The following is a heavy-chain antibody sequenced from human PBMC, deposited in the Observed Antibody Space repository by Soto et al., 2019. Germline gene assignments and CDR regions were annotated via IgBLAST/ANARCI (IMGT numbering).Heavy chain of an antibody. D-gene: IGHD4-17*01. V-gene: IGHV3-9*01. CDR2: ISWNSGSR. CDR3: ARSKGDLEILTTTVTAVWGPFPI. J-gene: IGHJ3*02. Sequence: EVQLVESGGGVVQPGRSLRLSCAASGFTFDDYAMHWVRQVPGKGPEWVAGISWNSGSRGYAESVRGRFTISRDNAKNSIYLQMNSLRAEDTDLDYCARSKGDLEILTTTVTAVWGPFPIWGQGTMVTVCS. CDR1: GFTFDDYA.